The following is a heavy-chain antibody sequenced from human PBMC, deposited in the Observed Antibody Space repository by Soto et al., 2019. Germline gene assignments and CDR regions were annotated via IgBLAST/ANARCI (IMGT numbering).Heavy chain of an antibody. CDR3: ARDLFHPRAIAAAGPPIYYGMDV. CDR2: IWYDGSNK. J-gene: IGHJ6*02. V-gene: IGHV3-33*01. CDR1: GFTFSSYG. D-gene: IGHD6-13*01. Sequence: PGGSLRLSCAASGFTFSSYGMHWVRQAPGKGLEWVAVIWYDGSNKYYADSVKGRFTISRDNSKNTLYLQMNSLRAEDTAVYYCARDLFHPRAIAAAGPPIYYGMDVWGQGTTVTVSS.